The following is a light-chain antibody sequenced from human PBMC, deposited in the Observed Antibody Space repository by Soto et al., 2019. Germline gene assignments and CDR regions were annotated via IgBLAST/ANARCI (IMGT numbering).Light chain of an antibody. V-gene: IGKV3-20*01. CDR2: GAS. J-gene: IGKJ4*01. Sequence: EIVLTQSPGTLSLSPGERATLSCRASQSVSSSYLAWYQQKPGQAPRLLIYGASSRATGIPDRFSGSGSGTEFTLTINSLQSEDFAVYYCQRYNNWPLTFGGGTKVENK. CDR3: QRYNNWPLT. CDR1: QSVSSSY.